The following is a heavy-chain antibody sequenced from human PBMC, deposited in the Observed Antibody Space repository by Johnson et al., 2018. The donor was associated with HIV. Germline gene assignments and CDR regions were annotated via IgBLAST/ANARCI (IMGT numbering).Heavy chain of an antibody. CDR1: GFIFSSYW. CDR3: ARDFGYYYDRWAFDI. J-gene: IGHJ3*02. Sequence: VQLVESGGGLVQPGRSLRLSCAASGFIFSSYWMHWVRQAPGKGLVWVSRINSDGRSTSYADSVKGRFIISRDNAKNTVYLQMNSLRVEDTAVYYCARDFGYYYDRWAFDIWGQGTMVTVSS. CDR2: INSDGRST. V-gene: IGHV3-74*01. D-gene: IGHD3-22*01.